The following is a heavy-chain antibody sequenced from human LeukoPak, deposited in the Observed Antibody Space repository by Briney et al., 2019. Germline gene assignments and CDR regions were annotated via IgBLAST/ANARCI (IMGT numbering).Heavy chain of an antibody. J-gene: IGHJ4*02. CDR3: ARSRVAAGAIDY. Sequence: SETLSLTCSVSGGSISSYHWSWLRQPAGKGLEWIGRMYTSGGTTYNPSLKSRVTMSVDTSKKQFSLKVNSVSAADTAVYYCARSRVAAGAIDYWGQGTLVTVSS. CDR2: MYTSGGT. D-gene: IGHD6-25*01. CDR1: GGSISSYH. V-gene: IGHV4-4*07.